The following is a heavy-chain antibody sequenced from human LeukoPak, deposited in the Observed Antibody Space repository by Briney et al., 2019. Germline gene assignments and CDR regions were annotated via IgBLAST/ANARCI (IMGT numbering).Heavy chain of an antibody. CDR3: ARGERDYYDSSGYYFILLD. Sequence: PSETLSLTCTVSGGSISSSSYYWGWIRQPPGKGLEWIGSIYYSGSTYYNPSLKSRVTISVNTSKNQFSLKLSSVTAADTAVYYCARGERDYYDSSGYYFILLDWGQGTLVTVSS. J-gene: IGHJ4*02. D-gene: IGHD3-22*01. CDR1: GGSISSSSYY. V-gene: IGHV4-39*07. CDR2: IYYSGST.